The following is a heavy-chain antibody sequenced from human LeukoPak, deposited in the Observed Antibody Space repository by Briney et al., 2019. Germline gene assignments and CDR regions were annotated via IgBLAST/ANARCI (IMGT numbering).Heavy chain of an antibody. CDR2: IYYSGST. V-gene: IGHV4-39*07. J-gene: IGHJ3*02. Sequence: SETLSLTCIVSGGSITSNTYFWDWIRQTPGKGLEWIGSIYYSGSTYYNPSLKNRVTISLDTSKNQFSLKLSSVTAADTAMYYCARDRSSGYYSDAFDIWGQGTMVTVSS. CDR1: GGSITSNTYF. CDR3: ARDRSSGYYSDAFDI. D-gene: IGHD3-22*01.